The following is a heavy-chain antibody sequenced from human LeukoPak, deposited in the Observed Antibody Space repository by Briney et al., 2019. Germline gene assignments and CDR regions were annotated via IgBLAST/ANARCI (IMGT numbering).Heavy chain of an antibody. D-gene: IGHD4-17*01. CDR3: ARSTPMTMTTFDY. CDR2: IIPIFGTA. Sequence: SVTVSCTASGGTFSSYAISWVRQAPGQGLEWMGGIIPIFGTANYAQKFQGRVTITADESTSTAYMELSSLRSEDTAVYYCARSTPMTMTTFDYWGQGTLVTVSS. CDR1: GGTFSSYA. J-gene: IGHJ4*02. V-gene: IGHV1-69*13.